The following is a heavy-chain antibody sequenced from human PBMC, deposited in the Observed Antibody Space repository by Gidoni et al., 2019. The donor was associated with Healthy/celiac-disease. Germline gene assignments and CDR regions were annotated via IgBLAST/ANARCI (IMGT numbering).Heavy chain of an antibody. V-gene: IGHV3-33*01. J-gene: IGHJ6*02. D-gene: IGHD3-10*01. CDR2: IWYDGSNK. CDR1: GFTFSSYG. Sequence: QVQLVESGGGVVQPGRSLRLSCAASGFTFSSYGMHWVRQAPGKGLAWVAVIWYDGSNKYYADSVKGRFTISRDNSKNTLYLQMNSLRAEDTAVYYCARDNYYYGPGPLRGGMDVWGQGTTVTVSS. CDR3: ARDNYYYGPGPLRGGMDV.